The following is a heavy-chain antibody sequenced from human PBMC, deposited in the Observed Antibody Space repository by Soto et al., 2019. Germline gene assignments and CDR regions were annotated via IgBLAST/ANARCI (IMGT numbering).Heavy chain of an antibody. CDR2: IYPGDSDT. V-gene: IGHV5-51*01. Sequence: PGESLKISCKGSGYSFTSYWIGRVRQMPGKGLEWMGIIYPGDSDTRYSPSFQGQVTISADKSISTAYLQWSSLKASDTAMYYCATAAVLGEDYYYYGMDVWGQGTTVTVS. J-gene: IGHJ6*02. CDR3: ATAAVLGEDYYYYGMDV. CDR1: GYSFTSYW. D-gene: IGHD6-13*01.